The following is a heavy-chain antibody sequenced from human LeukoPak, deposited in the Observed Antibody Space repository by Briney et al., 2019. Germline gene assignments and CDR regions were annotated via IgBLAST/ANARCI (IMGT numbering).Heavy chain of an antibody. CDR2: LSWNSGSI. CDR1: GFTFDDYA. Sequence: PGRSLRLSCAASGFTFDDYAMHWVRQAPGKGLEWVSGLSWNSGSIGYADSVKGRFTISRDNAKNSLYLQMNSLRAEDTALYYCARERREYYDILTGYYVGDFDYWGQGTLVTVSS. CDR3: ARERREYYDILTGYYVGDFDY. V-gene: IGHV3-9*01. D-gene: IGHD3-9*01. J-gene: IGHJ4*02.